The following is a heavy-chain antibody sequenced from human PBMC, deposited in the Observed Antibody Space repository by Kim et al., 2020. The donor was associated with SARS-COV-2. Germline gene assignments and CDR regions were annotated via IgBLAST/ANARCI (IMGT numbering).Heavy chain of an antibody. J-gene: IGHJ4*02. D-gene: IGHD3-10*01. V-gene: IGHV4-31*02. Sequence: PSLTSRVTISVDTSKNQFSLKLSSVTAADTAVYYCAGVGRITMVRGVIVDWGQGTLVTVSS. CDR3: AGVGRITMVRGVIVD.